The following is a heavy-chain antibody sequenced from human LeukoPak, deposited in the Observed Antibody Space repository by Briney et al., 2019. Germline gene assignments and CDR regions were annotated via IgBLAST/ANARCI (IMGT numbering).Heavy chain of an antibody. CDR2: IWYDGYNK. V-gene: IGHV3-30*02. Sequence: GGSLRLSCTASGFTFSDYGMHWVRQAPGKGLEWVAIIWYDGYNKYYADSVRGRFTISRDNSKNTLYLQMNSLRAEDTAVYYCAKNQWLASYFDYWGQGTLVTVSS. CDR3: AKNQWLASYFDY. J-gene: IGHJ4*02. CDR1: GFTFSDYG. D-gene: IGHD6-19*01.